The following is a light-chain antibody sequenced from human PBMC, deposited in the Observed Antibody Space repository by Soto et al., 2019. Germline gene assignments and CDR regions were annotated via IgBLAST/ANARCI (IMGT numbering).Light chain of an antibody. CDR1: QSVSSY. J-gene: IGKJ1*01. CDR2: DAS. V-gene: IGKV3-20*01. Sequence: EIVLTQSPATLSFSPGERATLSCRASQSVSSYLAWYQQKPGQAPRLLIYDASSRATGIPDRFSGSGSGTDFTLTISRLEPEDFAVYYCQQYGSSPRTFGQGTKVDIK. CDR3: QQYGSSPRT.